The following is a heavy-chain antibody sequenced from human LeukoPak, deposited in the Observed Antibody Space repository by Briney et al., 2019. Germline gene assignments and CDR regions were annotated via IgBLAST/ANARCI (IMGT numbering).Heavy chain of an antibody. CDR1: GFTFSSYE. CDR2: ISSSGSTI. J-gene: IGHJ3*02. CDR3: ARDGVEAVAGTGALDAFDI. D-gene: IGHD6-19*01. V-gene: IGHV3-48*03. Sequence: GGSLRLSCAASGFTFSSYEMNWVRQAPGKGLEWVSYISSSGSTIYYADSVKGRFTISRDNAKNSLYLQMNSLRAEDTAVYYCARDGVEAVAGTGALDAFDIWGQGTMVTVSS.